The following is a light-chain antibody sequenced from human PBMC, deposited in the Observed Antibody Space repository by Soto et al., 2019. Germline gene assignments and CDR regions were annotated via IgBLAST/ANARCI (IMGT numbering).Light chain of an antibody. Sequence: EIVLTQSPGTLSLSPVERATLSGMASQSVSSSYLAWYQQKPGQAPRLLIYGASSRATGIPDRFSGSGSGTDFTLTISRLEPEDFAVYYCQQYGSSPPITFGQGTRLEIK. V-gene: IGKV3-20*01. CDR2: GAS. J-gene: IGKJ5*01. CDR1: QSVSSSY. CDR3: QQYGSSPPIT.